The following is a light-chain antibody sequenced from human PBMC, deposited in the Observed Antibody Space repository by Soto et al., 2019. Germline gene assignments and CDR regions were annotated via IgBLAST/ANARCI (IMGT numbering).Light chain of an antibody. CDR2: DVS. CDR3: SSYTSSSTLV. J-gene: IGLJ1*01. CDR1: SSDVGGYNY. V-gene: IGLV2-14*01. Sequence: QSVLTQPASVSGSPGQSITISCTGTSSDVGGYNYVSWYQQHPGKAPKPMIYDVSYRPSGVSNRFSGSKSGNTASLTISGLQAEDEADYYCSSYTSSSTLVFGTGTKLTVL.